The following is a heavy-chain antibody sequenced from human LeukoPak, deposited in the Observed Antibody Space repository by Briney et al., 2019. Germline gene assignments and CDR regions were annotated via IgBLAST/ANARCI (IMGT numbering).Heavy chain of an antibody. CDR3: ARGVSRSGWYEANYYYYGMDV. V-gene: IGHV1-69*13. J-gene: IGHJ6*02. CDR1: GGTFSSYA. D-gene: IGHD6-19*01. Sequence: SVKVSCKASGGTFSSYAISWVRQAPGQGLEWMGGIIPIFGTANYAQKFQGRVTITADESTSTAYMELSSLRSEDTAVYYCARGVSRSGWYEANYYYYGMDVWGQGTTVTVSS. CDR2: IIPIFGTA.